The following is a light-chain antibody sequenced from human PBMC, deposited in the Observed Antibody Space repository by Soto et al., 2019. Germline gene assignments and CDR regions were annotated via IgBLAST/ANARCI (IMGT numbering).Light chain of an antibody. CDR3: QQSYYTPLT. Sequence: EIQMTMSPSTLSASVGDRVTITCRASQSIGSYLNWYQQAPGRAPKFLISAASSLQSGVPSRFSGSGSGTDFSLTISSLQPEDFATYFCQQSYYTPLTFGGGTKV. CDR1: QSIGSY. V-gene: IGKV1-39*01. J-gene: IGKJ4*01. CDR2: AAS.